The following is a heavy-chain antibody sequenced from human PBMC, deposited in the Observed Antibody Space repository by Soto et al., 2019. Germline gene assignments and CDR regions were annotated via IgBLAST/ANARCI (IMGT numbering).Heavy chain of an antibody. CDR1: GGSISSYY. Sequence: SETLSLTCSVSGGSISSYYWSWIRQPPGKGLEWIGCIHYSGSTNYNPSLKSRVTVSVDTSKNQFSLNLISVTAADTAVYYCARSTRVVDATLAWFGPWGQGTLVTVSS. CDR3: ARSTRVVDATLAWFGP. V-gene: IGHV4-59*08. J-gene: IGHJ5*02. CDR2: IHYSGST. D-gene: IGHD2-15*01.